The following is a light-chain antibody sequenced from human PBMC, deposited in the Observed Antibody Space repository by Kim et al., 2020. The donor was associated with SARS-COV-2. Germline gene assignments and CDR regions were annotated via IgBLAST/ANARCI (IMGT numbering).Light chain of an antibody. CDR2: MGS. Sequence: FTPGEPASISCRSSQGLPNFLDWYLQKPGQSPQLLIYMGSKRASGVPDRFSGSGSGTDFTLKISRVEAEDVGMYYCKQALQNPLAFGGGTKVEIK. J-gene: IGKJ4*01. CDR1: QGLPNF. CDR3: KQALQNPLA. V-gene: IGKV2-28*01.